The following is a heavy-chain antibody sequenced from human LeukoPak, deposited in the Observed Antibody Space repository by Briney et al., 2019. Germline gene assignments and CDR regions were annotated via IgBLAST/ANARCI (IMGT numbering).Heavy chain of an antibody. Sequence: SETLSLTCTVSGGSISSYYWSWIRQPPGKGLEWIGYIHYSGSTNYNPSLKSRVTISLDTSKNQVSLKLSSVTAADTAVYYCARQGRFSYFGMDVWGQGTTVTVSS. J-gene: IGHJ6*02. V-gene: IGHV4-59*08. CDR2: IHYSGST. CDR3: ARQGRFSYFGMDV. CDR1: GGSISSYY. D-gene: IGHD3-3*01.